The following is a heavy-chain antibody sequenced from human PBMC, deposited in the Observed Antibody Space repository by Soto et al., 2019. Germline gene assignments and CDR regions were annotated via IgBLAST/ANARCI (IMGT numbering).Heavy chain of an antibody. D-gene: IGHD3-16*02. J-gene: IGHJ4*02. Sequence: SETLSLTCTVSGGSISSSSYYWGWIRQPPGKGLEWIGSIYYSGSTYYNPYLKSRVTISVDTSKNQISLKLSSVTAADTAVYYCARNERDYDYVWGSYRFDYWGQGTLVTVSS. CDR3: ARNERDYDYVWGSYRFDY. V-gene: IGHV4-39*01. CDR2: IYYSGST. CDR1: GGSISSSSYY.